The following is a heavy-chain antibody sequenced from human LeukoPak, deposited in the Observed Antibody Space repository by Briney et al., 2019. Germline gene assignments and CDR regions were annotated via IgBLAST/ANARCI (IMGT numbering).Heavy chain of an antibody. J-gene: IGHJ4*02. Sequence: GGSLRLSCAASGFTFSSYSMNWVRQAPGKGLEWVSSISTSSSYIYSADSVKGRFTISRDNAKNSLYLQMNSLRAEDAAVYYCASRRSSCYDYWGQGTLVTVSS. V-gene: IGHV3-21*01. D-gene: IGHD2-2*01. CDR2: ISTSSSYI. CDR3: ASRRSSCYDY. CDR1: GFTFSSYS.